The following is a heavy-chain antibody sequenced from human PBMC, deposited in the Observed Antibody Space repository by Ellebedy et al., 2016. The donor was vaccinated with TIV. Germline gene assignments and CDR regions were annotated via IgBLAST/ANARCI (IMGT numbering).Heavy chain of an antibody. J-gene: IGHJ4*02. D-gene: IGHD5-12*01. Sequence: GESLKISXAASGFTFSSYSMNWVRQAPGKGLEWVSSISSSSSYIYYADSVKGRFTISRDNAKNTLYLQMNSLRAEDTAVYYCATIVATSVWGQGTLVTVSS. CDR3: ATIVATSV. CDR1: GFTFSSYS. CDR2: ISSSSSYI. V-gene: IGHV3-21*01.